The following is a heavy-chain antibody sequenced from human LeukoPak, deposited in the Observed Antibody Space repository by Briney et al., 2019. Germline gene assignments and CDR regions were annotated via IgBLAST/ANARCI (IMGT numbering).Heavy chain of an antibody. V-gene: IGHV3-15*04. Sequence: GGCLRLSCAASGFSFSNAWMSCVRRTPGKGVEGGGRIEINTDGGTADYAAPVKGRFPISRDDSKTTLYLRMNSLKIDDTAVYYCVANLDRTRNCRTGSCLDWGQGTLVTVSS. CDR1: GFSFSNAW. J-gene: IGHJ4*02. CDR3: VANLDRTRNCRTGSCLD. D-gene: IGHD2-15*01. CDR2: IEINTDGGTA.